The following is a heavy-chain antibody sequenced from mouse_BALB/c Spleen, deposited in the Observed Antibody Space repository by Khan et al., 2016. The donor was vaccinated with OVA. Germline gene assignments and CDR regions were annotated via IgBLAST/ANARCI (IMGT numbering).Heavy chain of an antibody. V-gene: IGHV1-39*01. CDR1: GYSFTGYN. J-gene: IGHJ1*01. CDR2: IDPYYGGI. Sequence: LQQSGPELEKPGASVKISCKASGYSFTGYNMNWVNRSNGKSLEWMGNIDPYYGGISYNQNFKGKATLTVDKSYSTAYMQLKSLTFEDSAVYYCARSTWYFDVGGAGTTVTVSS. CDR3: ARSTWYFDV.